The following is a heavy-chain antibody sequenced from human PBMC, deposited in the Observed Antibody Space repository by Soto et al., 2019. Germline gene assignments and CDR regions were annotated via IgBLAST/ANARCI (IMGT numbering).Heavy chain of an antibody. CDR1: GFTFSSYG. Sequence: GGSLRLSCVASGFTFSSYGMHWVRQAPGKGLEWVAVIWYDGSNKYYADSVKGRFTISRDNSKNTLYLQMNSLRGEDTAVYYCARWRELLGGMDVWGQGTTVTVSS. CDR2: IWYDGSNK. V-gene: IGHV3-33*01. J-gene: IGHJ6*02. CDR3: ARWRELLGGMDV. D-gene: IGHD1-26*01.